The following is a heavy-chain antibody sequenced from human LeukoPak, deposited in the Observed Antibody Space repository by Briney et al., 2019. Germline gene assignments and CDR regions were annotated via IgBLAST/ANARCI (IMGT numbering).Heavy chain of an antibody. V-gene: IGHV4-61*05. J-gene: IGHJ5*02. CDR2: IYYSGST. Sequence: SETLSLTCTVSGGSISSSSHYWGWIRQPPGKGLEWIGYIYYSGSTYYNPSLKSRVTISVDTSKNQFSLKLNSVTAADTAVYYCARSGTYYNNWFDPWGQGTLVTVSS. D-gene: IGHD3-10*01. CDR3: ARSGTYYNNWFDP. CDR1: GGSISSSSHY.